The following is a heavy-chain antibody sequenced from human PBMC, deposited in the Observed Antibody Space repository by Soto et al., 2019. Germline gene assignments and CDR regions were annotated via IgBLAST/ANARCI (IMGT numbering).Heavy chain of an antibody. CDR2: FDPEDGET. Sequence: ASVKVSCKVSGYTLTELSMHWVRQAPGKGLEWMGGFDPEDGETIYAQKFQGRVTMTEDTSTDTAYMELSSLRSEDTAEYYCATEGGFYGSGSYPAFDIWGQGTMVTVSS. V-gene: IGHV1-24*01. D-gene: IGHD3-10*01. CDR3: ATEGGFYGSGSYPAFDI. J-gene: IGHJ3*02. CDR1: GYTLTELS.